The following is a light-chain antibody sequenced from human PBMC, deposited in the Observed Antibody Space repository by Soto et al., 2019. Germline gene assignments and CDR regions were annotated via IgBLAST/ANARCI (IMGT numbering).Light chain of an antibody. V-gene: IGKV1-12*01. J-gene: IGKJ5*01. CDR1: QGIKNW. Sequence: DIQMTQSPSYVSSSVGDIFTITCRASQGIKNWLAWYQQKPGKAPNLLIYTGSSLQSGVPSRFSGSGSGTDFTLTINSLQPEDFATYYCQQAASFPITFGQGTRLEI. CDR3: QQAASFPIT. CDR2: TGS.